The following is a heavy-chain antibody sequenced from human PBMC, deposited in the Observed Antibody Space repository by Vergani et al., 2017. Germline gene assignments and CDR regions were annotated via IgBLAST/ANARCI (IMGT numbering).Heavy chain of an antibody. Sequence: QVQLQESGPGLVKPSQTLSLTCTVSGGSISSGDYYWSWIRQPPGKGLEWIGYIYYSGSTYYNPSLKSRVTKSVDTSKNQFSLKLSSVTAADTAVYYCARVGVVRGVSYYYYYYGMDVWGQGTTVTVSS. D-gene: IGHD3-10*01. CDR2: IYYSGST. CDR3: ARVGVVRGVSYYYYYYGMDV. CDR1: GGSISSGDYY. J-gene: IGHJ6*02. V-gene: IGHV4-30-4*08.